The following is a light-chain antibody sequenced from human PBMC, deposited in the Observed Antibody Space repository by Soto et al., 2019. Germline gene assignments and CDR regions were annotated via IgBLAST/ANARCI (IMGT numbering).Light chain of an antibody. CDR1: QSVNNNY. CDR3: QQYGSSGT. J-gene: IGKJ1*01. CDR2: GAS. Sequence: IVLTQSPGTLSLSPGERATLSCRASQSVNNNYLAWHQQKPGQAPRLLIFGASSRATGIPDRFSGSGSGTDFTLTISRVEPEDFAVYYCQQYGSSGTFGQGTKVDI. V-gene: IGKV3-20*01.